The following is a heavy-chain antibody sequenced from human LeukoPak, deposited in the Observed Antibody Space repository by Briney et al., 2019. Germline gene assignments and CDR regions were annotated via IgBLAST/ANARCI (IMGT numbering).Heavy chain of an antibody. Sequence: ASVKVSCKASGYTFTSYDINWVRQATGQGLEWMGWMNPNSGNTGYAQKFQGRVTMTEDTSTDTAYMELSSLRSEDTAVYYCAPLTSCSSTSCYMAYNWFDPWGQGTLVTVSS. CDR3: APLTSCSSTSCYMAYNWFDP. D-gene: IGHD2-2*02. J-gene: IGHJ5*02. V-gene: IGHV1-8*01. CDR1: GYTFTSYD. CDR2: MNPNSGNT.